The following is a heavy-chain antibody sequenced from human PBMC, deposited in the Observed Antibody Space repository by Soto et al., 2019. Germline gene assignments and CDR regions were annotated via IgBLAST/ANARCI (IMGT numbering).Heavy chain of an antibody. CDR3: ARGNWNYYYGFDV. D-gene: IGHD1-20*01. Sequence: EVQLVESGGGLVQPGGSLRLSCAASEFTFDKYYMTWVRQAPGKGPEWVANIKPDGSELYYVDSVKGRFTISRDNANTSLYLQMNSLRAEDTAVYFCARGNWNYYYGFDVWGQGTTVTVSS. J-gene: IGHJ6*02. V-gene: IGHV3-7*01. CDR2: IKPDGSEL. CDR1: EFTFDKYY.